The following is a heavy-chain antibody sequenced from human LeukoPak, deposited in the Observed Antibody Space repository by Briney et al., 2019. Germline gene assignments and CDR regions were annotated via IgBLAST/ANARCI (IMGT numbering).Heavy chain of an antibody. V-gene: IGHV3-48*03. J-gene: IGHJ3*02. CDR2: ISSSASTI. CDR1: GFTFGDYA. D-gene: IGHD1-26*01. Sequence: GGSLRLSCTASGFTFGDYAMSWFRQAPGKGLEWVSYISSSASTIYYADSVTGRFTISRDNAKNSLYLQMNSLRAEDTAVCYCARDHRRGSDDAFDIWGQGTMVTVSS. CDR3: ARDHRRGSDDAFDI.